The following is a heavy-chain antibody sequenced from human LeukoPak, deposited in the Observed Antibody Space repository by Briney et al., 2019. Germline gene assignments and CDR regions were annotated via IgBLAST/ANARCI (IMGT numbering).Heavy chain of an antibody. J-gene: IGHJ5*02. CDR2: ISSSSSTI. CDR1: GFTFSSYE. D-gene: IGHD6-13*01. CDR3: ARHLRPLIAAAGTLPP. V-gene: IGHV3-48*01. Sequence: PGGSLRLSCAASGFTFSSYEMNWVRQAPGKGLEWVSYISSSSSTIYYADSVKGRFTISRDNAKNSLYLQMNSLRAEDTAVYYCARHLRPLIAAAGTLPPWGQGTLVTVSS.